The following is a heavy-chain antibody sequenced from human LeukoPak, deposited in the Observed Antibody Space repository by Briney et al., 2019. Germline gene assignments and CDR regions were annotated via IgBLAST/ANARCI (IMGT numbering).Heavy chain of an antibody. D-gene: IGHD6-6*01. Sequence: SETLSLTCTVSGSSISSYYWSWIRQPPGKGLEWIGYIYYSGSTNYNPSLKSRVTISVDTSKNQFSLKLSSVTAADTAVYYCARVVAARTYYMDVWGKGTTVTVSS. J-gene: IGHJ6*03. V-gene: IGHV4-59*01. CDR2: IYYSGST. CDR3: ARVVAARTYYMDV. CDR1: GSSISSYY.